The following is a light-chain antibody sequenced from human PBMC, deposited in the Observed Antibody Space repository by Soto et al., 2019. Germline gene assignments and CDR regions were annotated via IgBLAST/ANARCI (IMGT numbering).Light chain of an antibody. J-gene: IGLJ2*01. V-gene: IGLV2-14*01. CDR3: SSYTSSSTLV. CDR2: DVS. CDR1: SSDVGDHNY. Sequence: QSALTQPASVSGSPGQSITISCTGTSSDVGDHNYVSWYQQHPGKAPKLMIYDVSNRPSGVSNRFSGSKSGNTASLAVSGLQAEDEADYYCSSYTSSSTLVFGGGTKLTVL.